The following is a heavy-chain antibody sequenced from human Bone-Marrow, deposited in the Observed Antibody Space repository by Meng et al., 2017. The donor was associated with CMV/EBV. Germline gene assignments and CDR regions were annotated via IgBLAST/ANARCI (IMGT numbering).Heavy chain of an antibody. J-gene: IGHJ3*02. D-gene: IGHD4-23*01. Sequence: SETLSLTCTVSGGSVSSSTYYWGWIRQPPGKGLEWIGNIYYSGNTYYNLSLKRLVTISVDTSKNQFSLKLSSVTAADAAVYYCARDGADSIYGGNEEPDAFDIWGQGTMVTVSS. CDR2: IYYSGNT. CDR3: ARDGADSIYGGNEEPDAFDI. V-gene: IGHV4-39*02. CDR1: GGSVSSSTYY.